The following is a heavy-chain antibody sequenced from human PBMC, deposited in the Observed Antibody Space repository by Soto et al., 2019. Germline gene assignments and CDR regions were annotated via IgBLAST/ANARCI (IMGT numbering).Heavy chain of an antibody. CDR1: GFTFSSYG. Sequence: QVQLVESGGGVVQPGRSLRLSCAASGFTFSSYGMHWVRQAPGKGLEWVAVISYDGSNKYYADSVKGRFTISRDNSENTLYLQMNSLRAEDTAVYYCAKDAIRITMIVVVPPDYWGQGTLVTVSS. CDR2: ISYDGSNK. V-gene: IGHV3-30*18. D-gene: IGHD3-22*01. J-gene: IGHJ4*02. CDR3: AKDAIRITMIVVVPPDY.